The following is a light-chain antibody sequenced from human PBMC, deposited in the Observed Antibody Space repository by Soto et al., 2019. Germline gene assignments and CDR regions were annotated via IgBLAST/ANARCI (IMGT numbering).Light chain of an antibody. J-gene: IGKJ2*01. CDR2: AAS. Sequence: EIQMTQSPPSVSASVGDRVSITCRASQDIRTWLAWYQHNPGKAPKLLIYAASSLQSGVPSRFSGSGSGTDFTLTISSLQPEDVATYYCQQADSLPYTFGRGTILEI. V-gene: IGKV1-12*01. CDR3: QQADSLPYT. CDR1: QDIRTW.